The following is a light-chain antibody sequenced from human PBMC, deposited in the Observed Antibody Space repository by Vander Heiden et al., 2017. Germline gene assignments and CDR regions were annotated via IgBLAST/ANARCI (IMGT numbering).Light chain of an antibody. J-gene: IGKJ4*01. CDR2: GAS. CDR3: QQYGSSLFT. Sequence: EIVLTQSPGTLSLSPGERATLSCRASQSVSSSYLAWYQQKPGQAPRLLIYGASSRATGIPDRFSGSGSGTDFTLTISRLEPEDSAVYYCQQYGSSLFTFGGGTKVEIK. CDR1: QSVSSSY. V-gene: IGKV3-20*01.